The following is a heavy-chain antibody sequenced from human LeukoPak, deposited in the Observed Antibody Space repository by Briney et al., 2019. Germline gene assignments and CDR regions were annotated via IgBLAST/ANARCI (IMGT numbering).Heavy chain of an antibody. V-gene: IGHV3-21*01. CDR2: ISSSSSYI. CDR1: GFTFSSYW. CDR3: ARDARGGHNWFDP. J-gene: IGHJ5*02. Sequence: GGSLRLSCAASGFTFSSYWMHWVRQAPGKGLEWVSSISSSSSYIYYADSVKGRFTISRDNAKNSLYLQMNSLRAEDTAVYYCARDARGGHNWFDPWGQGTLVTVSS. D-gene: IGHD4-23*01.